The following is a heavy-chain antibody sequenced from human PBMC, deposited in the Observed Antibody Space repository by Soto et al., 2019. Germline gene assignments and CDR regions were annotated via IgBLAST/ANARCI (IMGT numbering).Heavy chain of an antibody. V-gene: IGHV4-61*08. CDR2: IYYSGTT. J-gene: IGHJ5*02. D-gene: IGHD5-18*01. CDR3: ARIPVDTYMINWFDP. CDR1: GGSVSSGDDY. Sequence: SETLSLTCSVSGGSVSSGDDYGSWIRQPPGKGLEWICYIYYSGTTNYNPSLKSRVSISLATSKNQFSLRLTSVTAADTAVYYCARIPVDTYMINWFDPWGQGTLVTVSS.